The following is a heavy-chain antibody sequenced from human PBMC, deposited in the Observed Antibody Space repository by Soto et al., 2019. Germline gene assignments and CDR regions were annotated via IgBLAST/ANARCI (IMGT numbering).Heavy chain of an antibody. CDR1: GYTFTSYD. J-gene: IGHJ3*02. D-gene: IGHD3-10*01. V-gene: IGHV1-8*01. Sequence: QVQLVQSGAEVKKPGASVKVSCKASGYTFTSYDINWVRQATGQGLEWMGWMNPNSGNTGYAQKFQGRVTMTRNTSISTAYMELSSRRSEDTAVYYCARGINYYDSGDDAVDIWGQGTMVTVSS. CDR2: MNPNSGNT. CDR3: ARGINYYDSGDDAVDI.